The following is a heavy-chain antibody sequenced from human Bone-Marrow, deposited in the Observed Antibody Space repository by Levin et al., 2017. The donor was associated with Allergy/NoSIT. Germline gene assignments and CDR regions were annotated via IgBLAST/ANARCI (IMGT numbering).Heavy chain of an antibody. V-gene: IGHV7-4-1*02. D-gene: IGHD3-3*01. CDR3: ARDRAPWRSGYDFWSGSDAFDI. J-gene: IGHJ3*02. CDR1: GYTFTSYA. Sequence: ASVKVSCKASGYTFTSYAMNWVRQAPGQGLEWMGWINTNTGNPTYAQGFTGRFVFSLDTSVSTAYLQISSLKAEDTAVYYCARDRAPWRSGYDFWSGSDAFDIWGQGTMVTVSS. CDR2: INTNTGNP.